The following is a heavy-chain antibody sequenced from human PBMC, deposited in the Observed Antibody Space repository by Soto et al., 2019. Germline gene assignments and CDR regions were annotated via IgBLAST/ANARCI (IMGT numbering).Heavy chain of an antibody. D-gene: IGHD2-15*01. CDR2: ISGIGGST. J-gene: IGHJ6*02. CDR3: AKGTDFPPKYSDYYGMDV. CDR1: RLTFSSYV. V-gene: IGHV3-23*01. Sequence: VQLLESGGCLVQPGGSLRLSCAASRLTFSSYVMSWVRQAPGKGLEWVSGISGIGGSTYYADSVKGRFTISRDNYKKKLYLQMNSLRDEDTAVYYCAKGTDFPPKYSDYYGMDVWGQGTTVTVSS.